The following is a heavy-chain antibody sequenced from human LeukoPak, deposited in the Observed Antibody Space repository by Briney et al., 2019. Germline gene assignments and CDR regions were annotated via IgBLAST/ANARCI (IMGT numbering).Heavy chain of an antibody. CDR2: IYYSGST. CDR1: GGSISSSSYY. CDR3: ASRIMTTVTYYYYYYYMDV. V-gene: IGHV4-39*01. Sequence: SETLSLTCTVSGGSISSSSYYWGWIRQPPGKGLEWIGSIYYSGSTYYNPSLKSRVTISVDTSKNQFSLKLSSVTAADTAVYYCASRIMTTVTYYYYYYYMDVWGKGTPVTVSS. J-gene: IGHJ6*03. D-gene: IGHD4-11*01.